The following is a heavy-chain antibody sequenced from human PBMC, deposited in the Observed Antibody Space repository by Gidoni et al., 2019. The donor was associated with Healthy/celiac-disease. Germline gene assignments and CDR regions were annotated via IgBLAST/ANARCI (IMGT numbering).Heavy chain of an antibody. CDR3: ARDYCSGGSCYSLGGPVYSGYDPPYFDY. CDR2: INAGNGNT. V-gene: IGHV1-3*01. J-gene: IGHJ4*02. Sequence: QVQLVQSGAEVKKPGASVKVSCKASGYTFTSYAMHWVRQAPGQRLEWMGWINAGNGNTKYSQKFQGRVTITRDTSASTAYMELSSLRSEDTAVYYCARDYCSGGSCYSLGGPVYSGYDPPYFDYWGQGTLVTVSS. CDR1: GYTFTSYA. D-gene: IGHD2-15*01.